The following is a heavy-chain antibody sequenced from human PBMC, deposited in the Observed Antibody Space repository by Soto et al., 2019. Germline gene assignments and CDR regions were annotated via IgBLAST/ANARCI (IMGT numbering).Heavy chain of an antibody. CDR1: GGSISSGGYY. CDR3: ARGPRGWLRVLTFDY. CDR2: IYYSGST. V-gene: IGHV4-31*03. D-gene: IGHD5-12*01. J-gene: IGHJ4*02. Sequence: SETLSLTCTVSGGSISSGGYYWSWIRQHPGKGLEWIGYIYYSGSTYYNPSLKSRVTISVDTSKNQFSLKLSSVTAADTAVYYCARGPRGWLRVLTFDYWGQGTLVTVSS.